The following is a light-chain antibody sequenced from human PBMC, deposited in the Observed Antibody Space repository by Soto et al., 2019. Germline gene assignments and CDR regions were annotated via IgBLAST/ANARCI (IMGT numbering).Light chain of an antibody. CDR3: QKYDSAPWT. Sequence: DIQMTQSPSSLSASVGDRVTITCRASQGIRNYLAWYQQTPGKVPKLLIYAASTLQSGVPSRFSGSGSGTDFTLTISSLQPEDVATYYCQKYDSAPWTFGQGTKVEI. V-gene: IGKV1-27*01. CDR1: QGIRNY. J-gene: IGKJ1*01. CDR2: AAS.